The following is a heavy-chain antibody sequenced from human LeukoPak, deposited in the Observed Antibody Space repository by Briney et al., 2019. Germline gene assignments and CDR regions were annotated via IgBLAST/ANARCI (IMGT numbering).Heavy chain of an antibody. Sequence: GGSLRLSCAASGFTVSSNYMSWVRQAPGKGLEWVSAISGSGGSTYYADSVKGRFTISRDNSKNTLYLQMNSLRAEDTAGYYCAKGTTYFDYWGQGNLVTVSS. CDR2: ISGSGGST. CDR3: AKGTTYFDY. D-gene: IGHD1-1*01. J-gene: IGHJ4*02. CDR1: GFTVSSNY. V-gene: IGHV3-23*01.